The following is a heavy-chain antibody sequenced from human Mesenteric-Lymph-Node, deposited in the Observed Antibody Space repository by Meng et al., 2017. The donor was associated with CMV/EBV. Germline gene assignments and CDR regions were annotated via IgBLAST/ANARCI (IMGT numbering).Heavy chain of an antibody. CDR2: IRYDGTHD. CDR1: GFTFSDYA. CDR3: ARDGSYCGSSSCYTLGFDC. J-gene: IGHJ4*02. D-gene: IGHD2-2*02. Sequence: GESLKISCAASGFTFSDYAMHWVRQAPGKGLEWVAFIRYDGTHDSYGDSVKGRFTISRDNAKNTLYLQMNSLRAEDTAVYYCARDGSYCGSSSCYTLGFDCWGQGTLVTVSS. V-gene: IGHV3-30*02.